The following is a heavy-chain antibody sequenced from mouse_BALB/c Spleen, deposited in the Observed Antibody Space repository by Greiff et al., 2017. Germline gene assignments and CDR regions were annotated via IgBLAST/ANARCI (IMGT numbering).Heavy chain of an antibody. V-gene: IGHV3-2*02. D-gene: IGHD4-1*01. CDR1: GYSITSDYA. Sequence: EVQLQESGPGLVKPSQSLSLTCTVTGYSITSDYAWNWIRQFPGNKLEWMGYISYSGSTSYNPSLKSRISITRDTSKNQFFLQLNSVTTEDTATYYCASWDEGDYWGQGTTLTVSS. CDR2: ISYSGST. J-gene: IGHJ2*01. CDR3: ASWDEGDY.